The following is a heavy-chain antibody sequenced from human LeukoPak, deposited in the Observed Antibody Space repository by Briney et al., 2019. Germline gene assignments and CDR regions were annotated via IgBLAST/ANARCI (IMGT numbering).Heavy chain of an antibody. CDR1: GGSISSGSYY. V-gene: IGHV4-61*02. J-gene: IGHJ6*02. CDR2: MYYSGSS. D-gene: IGHD3-16*02. Sequence: SQTLSLTCTVSGGSISSGSYYWSWIRQPAGKGLEWIGRMYYSGSSFYNPSLKSRVAISVDTSKNQFSLKLSSVTAADTAVYYCARGPPAVINPVYYYYGMDVWGQGTTVTVSS. CDR3: ARGPPAVINPVYYYYGMDV.